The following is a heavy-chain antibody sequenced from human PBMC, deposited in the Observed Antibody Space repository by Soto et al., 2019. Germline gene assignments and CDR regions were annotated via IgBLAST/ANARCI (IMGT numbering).Heavy chain of an antibody. CDR3: ARDSVPAARGLDY. CDR2: IYYSGST. V-gene: IGHV4-31*03. CDR1: GGSISSGGYY. Sequence: PSETLSLTCTVSGGSISSGGYYWSWIRQHPGKGLEWIGYIYYSGSTYYNPSLKSRVTISVDTSKNQFSLKLSSVTAADTAVYYCARDSVPAARGLDYWGQGTLVTVSS. D-gene: IGHD2-2*01. J-gene: IGHJ4*02.